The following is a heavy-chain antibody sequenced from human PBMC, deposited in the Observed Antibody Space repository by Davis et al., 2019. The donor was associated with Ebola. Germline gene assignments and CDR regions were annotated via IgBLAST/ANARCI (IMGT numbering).Heavy chain of an antibody. CDR1: RFTFSNYA. CDR3: ARGAYGDYIVKAFDI. Sequence: GGSLRLSCEASRFTFSNYALHWVRQAPGKGLEWVAVIWYDGSNKYYADSVKGRFTISRDNSKNTLYLQMNSLRAEDTAVYYCARGAYGDYIVKAFDIWGQGTKVTVSS. J-gene: IGHJ3*02. CDR2: IWYDGSNK. V-gene: IGHV3-33*01. D-gene: IGHD4-17*01.